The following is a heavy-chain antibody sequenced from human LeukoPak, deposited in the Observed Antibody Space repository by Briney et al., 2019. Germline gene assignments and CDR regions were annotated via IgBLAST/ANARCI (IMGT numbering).Heavy chain of an antibody. V-gene: IGHV4-4*02. Sequence: SETLSLTCAVSGGSISSSNWWSWVRQPPGKGLEWIGEIYHSGSTNYNPSLKSRVTISVDKSKNQFSLKLSSVTAADTAVYYCARVYEEFIGGSRLCYFDYWGQGTLVTVSS. J-gene: IGHJ4*02. D-gene: IGHD1-26*01. CDR2: IYHSGST. CDR3: ARVYEEFIGGSRLCYFDY. CDR1: GGSISSSNW.